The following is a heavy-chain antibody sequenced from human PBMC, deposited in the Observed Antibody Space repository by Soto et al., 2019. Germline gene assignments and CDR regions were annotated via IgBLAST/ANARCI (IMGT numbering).Heavy chain of an antibody. CDR1: GFTFTSYA. J-gene: IGHJ6*02. CDR3: AKVPIFGVVSRSYGMDV. CDR2: ISGSGDNT. V-gene: IGHV3-23*01. Sequence: EVQLLESGGGLVQPGGSLRLSCAASGFTFTSYAMNWVRQAPGKGLEWVSAISGSGDNTHYADSVKGRFAISRDNSKNTLYLQMNSLRAEDTAVYYCAKVPIFGVVSRSYGMDVWGQGTTVTVSS. D-gene: IGHD3-3*02.